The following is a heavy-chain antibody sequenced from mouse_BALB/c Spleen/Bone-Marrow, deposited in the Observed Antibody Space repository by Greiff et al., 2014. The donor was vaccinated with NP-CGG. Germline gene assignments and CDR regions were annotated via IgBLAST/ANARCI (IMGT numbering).Heavy chain of an antibody. V-gene: IGHV1-47*01. J-gene: IGHJ2*01. D-gene: IGHD2-3*01. CDR3: ARNDGYCGFDY. CDR1: GYTFTTYP. CDR2: FYPYNDDT. Sequence: QVQLKQSGAELVKPGASVKLSCKAFGYTFTTYPIEWMKQNPGKSLEWIGNFYPYNDDTKYNEKFKGKTKLTVEKSSSTVYLELSRLTSNDSAVYYCARNDGYCGFDYWGQGTTLTVSS.